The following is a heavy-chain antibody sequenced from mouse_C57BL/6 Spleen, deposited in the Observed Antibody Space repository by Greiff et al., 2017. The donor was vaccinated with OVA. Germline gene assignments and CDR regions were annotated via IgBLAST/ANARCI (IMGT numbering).Heavy chain of an antibody. CDR2: IWSGGST. V-gene: IGHV2-2*01. Sequence: QVQLQESGPGLVQPSQSLSITCTVSGFSLTSYGVHWVRQSPGKGLEWLGVIWSGGSTAYNAAFISRLSISKDNSKRQVYFTMNSQQADDTAIYYCARKAVKDAMDYWGQGTSVPVSS. D-gene: IGHD1-1*01. J-gene: IGHJ4*01. CDR1: GFSLTSYG. CDR3: ARKAVKDAMDY.